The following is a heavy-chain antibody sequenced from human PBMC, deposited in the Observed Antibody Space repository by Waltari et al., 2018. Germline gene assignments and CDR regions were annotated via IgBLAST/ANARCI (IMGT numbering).Heavy chain of an antibody. CDR3: ARDRGRAAFDY. Sequence: EVQLVESGGGLVQPGGSLRLSCAASGFTFSSYSMTWVRQAPGKGLEWVSYISSSSSTIYYADSVKGRFTISRDNAKNSLYLQMNSLRAEDTAVYYCARDRGRAAFDYWGQGTLVTVSS. J-gene: IGHJ4*02. D-gene: IGHD3-16*01. V-gene: IGHV3-48*01. CDR1: GFTFSSYS. CDR2: ISSSSSTI.